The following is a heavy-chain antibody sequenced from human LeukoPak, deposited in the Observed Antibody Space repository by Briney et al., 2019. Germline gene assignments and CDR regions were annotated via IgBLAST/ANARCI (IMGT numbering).Heavy chain of an antibody. CDR2: ISYDGSNK. CDR1: GFTFSSYG. J-gene: IGHJ4*02. Sequence: PGGSLRLSCAASGFTFSSYGMHSVRQAPGKGLEWVAVISYDGSNKYYADSVKGRFTISRDNSKNTLYLQMNSLRAEDTAVYYCARGPDVWFGELSFDYWGQGTLVTVSS. D-gene: IGHD3-10*01. V-gene: IGHV3-30*03. CDR3: ARGPDVWFGELSFDY.